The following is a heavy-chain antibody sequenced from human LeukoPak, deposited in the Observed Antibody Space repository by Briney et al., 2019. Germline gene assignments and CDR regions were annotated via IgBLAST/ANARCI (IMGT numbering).Heavy chain of an antibody. CDR1: GGTFSSYA. J-gene: IGHJ4*02. Sequence: ASVKVSCKASGGTFSSYAISWVRQAPGQGLEWMGWINTYSGNTNYAQKLQGRVTMTTDTSTSTAYLELRSLKSDDTAIYYCARNSHGYSSGWLQFNFDYWGQGTLVTVSS. CDR3: ARNSHGYSSGWLQFNFDY. CDR2: INTYSGNT. D-gene: IGHD6-19*01. V-gene: IGHV1-18*01.